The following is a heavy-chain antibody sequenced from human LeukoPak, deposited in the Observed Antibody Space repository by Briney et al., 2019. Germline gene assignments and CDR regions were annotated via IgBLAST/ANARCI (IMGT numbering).Heavy chain of an antibody. CDR2: ISPAGGGT. CDR3: ARTTDYFDF. V-gene: IGHV1-46*01. D-gene: IGHD1-1*01. Sequence: GASVKVSCKASGYTFTSHYVHWVRHAPGQGLEWMGMISPAGGGTTYAQRFQGRVTMTRDMSTSTVYMQLSSLRSEDTAIYYCARTTDYFDFWGQGTLVTVSS. J-gene: IGHJ4*02. CDR1: GYTFTSHY.